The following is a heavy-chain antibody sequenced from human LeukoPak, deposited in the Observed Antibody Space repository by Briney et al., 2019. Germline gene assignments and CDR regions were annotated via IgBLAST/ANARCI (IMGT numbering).Heavy chain of an antibody. CDR3: AVTRTRGDH. J-gene: IGHJ4*02. V-gene: IGHV3-7*03. CDR2: INQDGNDK. Sequence: GGSLRLSCAASGFTFSNYWMTCIRQAPGKRLEWVANINQDGNDKYYVDSVKGRFTISRDNTKSSVFLQMNSLRAEDTAVYYCAVTRTRGDHWGQGTLVTASS. CDR1: GFTFSNYW. D-gene: IGHD3-10*01.